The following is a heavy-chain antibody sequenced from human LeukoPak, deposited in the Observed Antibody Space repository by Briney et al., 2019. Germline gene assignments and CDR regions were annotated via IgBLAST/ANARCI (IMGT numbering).Heavy chain of an antibody. CDR2: INWNGDST. J-gene: IGHJ6*03. V-gene: IGHV3-20*04. CDR1: GFTFDDYG. D-gene: IGHD6-6*01. Sequence: GGSLRLSCAASGFTFDDYGMSWVRQAPGKGLEWVSGINWNGDSTNYADSVKGRFTISRDNAKNSLYLQMNSLRAEDTALYYCARGGHYSSSFSHYYYLMDVWGKGTTVTVSS. CDR3: ARGGHYSSSFSHYYYLMDV.